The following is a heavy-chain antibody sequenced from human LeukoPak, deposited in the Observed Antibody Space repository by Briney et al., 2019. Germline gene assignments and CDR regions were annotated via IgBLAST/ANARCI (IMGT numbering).Heavy chain of an antibody. J-gene: IGHJ4*02. CDR1: GFTFRNRW. D-gene: IGHD3-22*01. CDR3: ARAAISKDGSGYFY. CDR2: TGQYGHDN. V-gene: IGHV3-7*01. Sequence: PGGSLRLSCAGSGFTFRNRWATWVRQAPGKGLEWVASTGQYGHDNDYVDSVRGRFTISRDFAKISLFLQMNSLRAEDTAVYYCARAAISKDGSGYFYWGQGTLVTVSS.